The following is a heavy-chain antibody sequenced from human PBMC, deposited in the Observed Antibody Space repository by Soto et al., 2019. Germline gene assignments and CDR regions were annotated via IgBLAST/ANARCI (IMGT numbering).Heavy chain of an antibody. Sequence: QVQLVESGGGVVQPGRSLRLSCAASGFTFSSYGMHRVRQAPGKGLEWVAVIWYDGSNKYYADSVKGQFTISRDNSKNTLYLQMNSLRAEDTAVYYCAREPDSSGYYYAPQFDYWGQGTLVTVSS. D-gene: IGHD3-22*01. CDR1: GFTFSSYG. V-gene: IGHV3-33*01. CDR2: IWYDGSNK. CDR3: AREPDSSGYYYAPQFDY. J-gene: IGHJ4*02.